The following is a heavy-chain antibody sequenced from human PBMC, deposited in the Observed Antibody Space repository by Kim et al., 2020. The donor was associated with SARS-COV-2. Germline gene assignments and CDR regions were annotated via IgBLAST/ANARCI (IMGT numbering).Heavy chain of an antibody. Sequence: SETLFLTCTVSGGSISSYYWSWIRQPPGKGLEWIGYIYYSGSTNYNPSLKSRVTISVDTSKNQFSLKLSSVTAADTAVYYCARVGRQRLVPLGMPDYWGQGTLVTVSS. V-gene: IGHV4-59*01. CDR2: IYYSGST. CDR3: ARVGRQRLVPLGMPDY. D-gene: IGHD6-13*01. J-gene: IGHJ4*02. CDR1: GGSISSYY.